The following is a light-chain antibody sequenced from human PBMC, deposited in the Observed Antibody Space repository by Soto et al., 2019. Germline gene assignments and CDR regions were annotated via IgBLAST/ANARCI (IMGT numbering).Light chain of an antibody. CDR3: QQYYSTPWT. CDR1: QSVLYSSNDKNC. V-gene: IGKV4-1*01. CDR2: WVS. Sequence: DIVMTQSPDSLAVSLGERATINCKSSQSVLYSSNDKNCLAWYQQKAGQPPRLLIYWVSTRESGVPDRFSGSGSGTDFTLTISSLQAEDVAVYYCQQYYSTPWTFGQGTKVEIK. J-gene: IGKJ1*01.